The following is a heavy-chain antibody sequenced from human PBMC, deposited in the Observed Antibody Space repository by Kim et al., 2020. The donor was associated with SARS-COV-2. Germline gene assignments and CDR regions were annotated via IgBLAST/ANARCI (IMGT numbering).Heavy chain of an antibody. J-gene: IGHJ5*02. Sequence: ASVKVSCKAPAYTFTSYALNWVRQAPGQGLEWMGWINTNTGNPTYAQDFRGRFVFSLDTSVSTAYLDISSLKPEDTAVYYCASARHEFDPWGQGTLVTVS. V-gene: IGHV7-4-1*02. CDR1: AYTFTSYA. CDR3: ASARHEFDP. CDR2: INTNTGNP.